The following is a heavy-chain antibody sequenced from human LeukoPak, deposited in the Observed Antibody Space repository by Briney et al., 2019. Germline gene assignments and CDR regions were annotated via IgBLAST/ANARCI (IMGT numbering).Heavy chain of an antibody. CDR3: AKGTTYSSSWYAHY. CDR1: GFTFSSYG. V-gene: IGHV3-30*18. D-gene: IGHD6-13*01. CDR2: ISYDGGNK. Sequence: GGSLRLSCAASGFTFSSYGMHWVRQAPGKGLEWVAVISYDGGNKYYADSVKGRFTISRDNSKNTLYLQMNSLRAEDTAVYYCAKGTTYSSSWYAHYWGQGTLVTVSS. J-gene: IGHJ4*02.